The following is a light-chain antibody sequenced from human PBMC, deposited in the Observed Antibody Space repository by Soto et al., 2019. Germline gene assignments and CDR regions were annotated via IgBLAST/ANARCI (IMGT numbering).Light chain of an antibody. CDR3: FSFTNTSTHV. Sequence: ALTQPASLSGSPGQSITISCTGTSSDIGAYDYVSWFQQHPGKAPKLMISEVNNRPSGVSNRFSGSKSGNTAYLTISGLQVEDEAQYFCFSFTNTSTHVLGTGTKVTVL. CDR1: SSDIGAYDY. V-gene: IGLV2-14*01. CDR2: EVN. J-gene: IGLJ1*01.